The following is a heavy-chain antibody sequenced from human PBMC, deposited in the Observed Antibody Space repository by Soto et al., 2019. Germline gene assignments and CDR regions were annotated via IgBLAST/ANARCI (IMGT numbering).Heavy chain of an antibody. V-gene: IGHV1-3*05. D-gene: IGHD1-26*01. J-gene: IGHJ4*02. CDR3: ATGSRRDY. CDR1: GYTFTSYA. Sequence: QVQLVQSGAEEKKPGASVKVSCKASGYTFTSYAIHWVRQAPGQRLEWMGWINAGNGNAKYSQKFRGRVTITRDTSATTAYMEMSSVISEDTAVYYCATGSRRDYWGQGTLVSVSS. CDR2: INAGNGNA.